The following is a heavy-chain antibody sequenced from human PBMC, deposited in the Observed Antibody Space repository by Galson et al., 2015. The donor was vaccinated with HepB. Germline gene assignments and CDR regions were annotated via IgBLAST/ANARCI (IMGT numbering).Heavy chain of an antibody. V-gene: IGHV4-34*01. CDR3: ASSLRKTYYYYGMDV. CDR2: INHSGST. J-gene: IGHJ6*02. Sequence: ETLSLTCAVYGGSFSGYYWRWIRQPPGKGLEWIGGINHSGSTNYNPSLKSRVTISVDTSKNQFSLKLSSVTAADTAVYYCASSLRKTYYYYGMDVWGQGTTVTVSS. CDR1: GGSFSGYY.